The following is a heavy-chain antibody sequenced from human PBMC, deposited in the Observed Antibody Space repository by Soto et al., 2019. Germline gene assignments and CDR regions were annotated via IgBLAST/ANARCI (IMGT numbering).Heavy chain of an antibody. D-gene: IGHD2-15*01. Sequence: EVQLVESGGGLVKPGGSLRLSCAASGFTFSNAWMNWVRQAPGKGLEWVGRIKSKTDGGTTDYAAPVKGRFTISRDDSKNTLDLQMNSLKTEDTAVYYCTTDLGCSGGSCYTPYYYYYGMDVWGQGTTVTVSS. CDR2: IKSKTDGGTT. V-gene: IGHV3-15*07. CDR3: TTDLGCSGGSCYTPYYYYYGMDV. CDR1: GFTFSNAW. J-gene: IGHJ6*02.